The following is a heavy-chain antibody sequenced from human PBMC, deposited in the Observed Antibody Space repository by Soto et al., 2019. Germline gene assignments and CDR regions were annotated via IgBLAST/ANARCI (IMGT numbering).Heavy chain of an antibody. J-gene: IGHJ4*02. D-gene: IGHD3-3*01. V-gene: IGHV3-23*01. Sequence: EVQLLESGGGLVQPGGSLRLSCAASGFTFSSYAMSWVRQAPGKGLEWVSAISGSGGSTYYADSVKGRFTISRDNSKNTLYLQMNSLRAEDTAVYYCAKGGGYYDFWSGPAVPRPYWGQGTLVTVSS. CDR1: GFTFSSYA. CDR3: AKGGGYYDFWSGPAVPRPY. CDR2: ISGSGGST.